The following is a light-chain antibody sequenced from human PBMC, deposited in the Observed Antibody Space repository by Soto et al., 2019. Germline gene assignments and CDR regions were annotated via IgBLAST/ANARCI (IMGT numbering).Light chain of an antibody. Sequence: DIQMTHSPSSLSASVGDRVTITCRASQSISSYLNWYQQKPGKAPKLLIYAASSLQRGVPSRFSGSGSGTEFALTISSLQPDDFATYYCHQYNSYWTFGQGTKVDIK. V-gene: IGKV1-39*01. CDR2: AAS. J-gene: IGKJ1*01. CDR1: QSISSY. CDR3: HQYNSYWT.